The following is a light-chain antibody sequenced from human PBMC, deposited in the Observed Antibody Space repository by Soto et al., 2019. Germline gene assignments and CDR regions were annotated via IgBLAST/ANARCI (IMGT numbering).Light chain of an antibody. CDR1: SSDVGSYDL. Sequence: QSALTQPASVSGSPGQSITISCTGTSSDVGSYDLVSWYQQHPGKAPKLMIFEGSKRPSGVSNRFSGPKSGNTASLTISGLQAEDEADFYCFSYAGSGSYVFGTGTKLTVL. V-gene: IGLV2-23*01. CDR3: FSYAGSGSYV. J-gene: IGLJ1*01. CDR2: EGS.